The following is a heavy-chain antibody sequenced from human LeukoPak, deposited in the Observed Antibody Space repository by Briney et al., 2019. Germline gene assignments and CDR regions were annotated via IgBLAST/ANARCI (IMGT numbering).Heavy chain of an antibody. Sequence: GRSLRLSCGASGFTFSSYAMHWVRQAPGKGLEWVAVISYDGSNKYYADSVKGRFTISRDNSKNTLYLQMNSLRAEDTAVYYCASRYSSGWYDHWGQGTLVTVSS. CDR3: ASRYSSGWYDH. CDR1: GFTFSSYA. J-gene: IGHJ5*02. CDR2: ISYDGSNK. V-gene: IGHV3-30*04. D-gene: IGHD6-19*01.